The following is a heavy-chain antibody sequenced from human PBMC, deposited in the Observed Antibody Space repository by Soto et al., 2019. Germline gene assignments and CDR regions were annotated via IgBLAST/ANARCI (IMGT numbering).Heavy chain of an antibody. CDR3: AREDDGGDRDFYGLDV. CDR2: IHFSGSV. D-gene: IGHD2-21*02. Sequence: QVQLQQSGPGLVKPSQTLSLTCTVSGGSISGDYYHWTWIRQSPGKGLEWIGYIHFSGSVLYNPSLKSRPTISVDTSKNLFSLHLRSVTAADTAVYFCAREDDGGDRDFYGLDVWGQGTTVTVSS. J-gene: IGHJ6*02. V-gene: IGHV4-30-4*08. CDR1: GGSISGDYYH.